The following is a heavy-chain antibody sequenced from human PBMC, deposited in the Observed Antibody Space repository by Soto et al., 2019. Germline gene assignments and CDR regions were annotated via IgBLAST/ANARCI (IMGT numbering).Heavy chain of an antibody. D-gene: IGHD3-10*01. J-gene: IGHJ4*02. V-gene: IGHV4-39*01. Sequence: QLQLQESGPGLVKPSETLSLTCTVSGGSISSSSYYWGWIRQPPGKGLEWIGSIYYSGSTYYNPSLKSRVTISVDTSKSQFSLKLSSVTAADTAVYYCASQRITMVRGVIIGSGHYFDYWGQGTLVTVSS. CDR3: ASQRITMVRGVIIGSGHYFDY. CDR2: IYYSGST. CDR1: GGSISSSSYY.